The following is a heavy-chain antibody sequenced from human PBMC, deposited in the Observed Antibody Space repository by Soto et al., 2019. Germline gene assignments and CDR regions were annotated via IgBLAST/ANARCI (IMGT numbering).Heavy chain of an antibody. D-gene: IGHD3-16*02. CDR2: IYYSGST. CDR3: ARAYYDYIWGSYRYTVFDY. J-gene: IGHJ4*02. Sequence: SETLSLTCTVSGGSISSYYWSWIRQPPGKGLERIGYIYYSGSTNYIPSLKSRVTISVDTSKNQFSLKLSSVIAADTAVYYCARAYYDYIWGSYRYTVFDYWGQGTLVTVSS. V-gene: IGHV4-59*08. CDR1: GGSISSYY.